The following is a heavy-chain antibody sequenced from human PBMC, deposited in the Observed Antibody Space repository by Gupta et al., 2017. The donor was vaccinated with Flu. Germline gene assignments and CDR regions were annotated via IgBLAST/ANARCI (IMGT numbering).Heavy chain of an antibody. V-gene: IGHV1-8*01. CDR3: ARGPPLWSGYYRYYYYYYMDV. CDR2: MNPNSGNT. J-gene: IGHJ6*03. D-gene: IGHD3-3*01. Sequence: EWMGWMNPNSGNTGYAQKFQGRVTMTRNTSISTAYMELSSLRSEDTAVYYCARGPPLWSGYYRYYYYYYMDVWGKGTTVTGSS.